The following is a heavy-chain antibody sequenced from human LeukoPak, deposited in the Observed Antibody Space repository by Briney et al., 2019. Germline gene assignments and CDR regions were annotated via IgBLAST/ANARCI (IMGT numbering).Heavy chain of an antibody. CDR2: INPNSGGT. J-gene: IGHJ4*02. V-gene: IGHV1-2*06. CDR1: GYTFTGYY. CDR3: ARDTYYDFWSGYHFYFDY. Sequence: ASVKVSCKASGYTFTGYYMHWVRQAPGQGLEWMGRINPNSGGTNYAQKFQGRVTMTRDTSISTAYMELSRLRSDDTAVYYCARDTYYDFWSGYHFYFDYWGQGTLVTVSS. D-gene: IGHD3-3*01.